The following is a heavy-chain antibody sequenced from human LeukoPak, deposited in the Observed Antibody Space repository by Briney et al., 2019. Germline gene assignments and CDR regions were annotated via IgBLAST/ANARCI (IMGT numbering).Heavy chain of an antibody. J-gene: IGHJ4*02. CDR3: TTDLTSSSDY. V-gene: IGHV3-30-3*01. CDR2: ISYDGSNK. Sequence: GRSLRLSCAASGFTFSSYAMHWVRQAPGKGLEWVAVISYDGSNKYYADSVKGRFTISRDNSKNTLYLQMNSLKTEDTAVYYCTTDLTSSSDYWGQGTLVTVSS. CDR1: GFTFSSYA.